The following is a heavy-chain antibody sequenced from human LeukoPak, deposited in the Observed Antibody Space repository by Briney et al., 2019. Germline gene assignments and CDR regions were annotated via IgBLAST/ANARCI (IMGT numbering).Heavy chain of an antibody. J-gene: IGHJ6*03. V-gene: IGHV3-23*01. CDR2: ISGSGGST. CDR1: GFTFSSYA. Sequence: GGSLRLSCAASGFTFSSYAMSWVRQAPGKGLEWVSAISGSGGSTYYADSVKGRFTISRDNSKNTLYLQMNSLRAEDTAVYYCAKADCSGGSCYLAYYYYYMDVWGKGTTVTVSS. D-gene: IGHD2-15*01. CDR3: AKADCSGGSCYLAYYYYYMDV.